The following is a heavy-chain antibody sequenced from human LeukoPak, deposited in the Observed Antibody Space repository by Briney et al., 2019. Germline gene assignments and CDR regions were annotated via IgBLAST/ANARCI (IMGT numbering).Heavy chain of an antibody. CDR3: ARERAAAGLYYYYYMDV. CDR2: ITSTSSYI. Sequence: GGSLRLSCAASGFTFSSYWMSWVRQAPGKGLEWVSSITSTSSYIYYADSVKGRFTISRDNSKNTLYLQMNSLRAEDTAVYYCARERAAAGLYYYYYMDVWGKGTTVTVSS. D-gene: IGHD6-13*01. J-gene: IGHJ6*03. V-gene: IGHV3-21*01. CDR1: GFTFSSYW.